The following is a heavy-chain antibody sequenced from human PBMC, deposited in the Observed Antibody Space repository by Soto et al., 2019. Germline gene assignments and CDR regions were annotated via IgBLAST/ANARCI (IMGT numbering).Heavy chain of an antibody. CDR3: ARRPLYGDYKYFQH. D-gene: IGHD4-17*01. J-gene: IGHJ1*01. Sequence: SETLSLTCTVSGCSISNSSYDWGWIRQPPGKGLEWIGSIYYSGSTYYNPSLKSRVTISVDTSKNQFSLELTSVTAAVTAVYYCARRPLYGDYKYFQHWGQGTLVTVS. CDR2: IYYSGST. CDR1: GCSISNSSYD. V-gene: IGHV4-39*01.